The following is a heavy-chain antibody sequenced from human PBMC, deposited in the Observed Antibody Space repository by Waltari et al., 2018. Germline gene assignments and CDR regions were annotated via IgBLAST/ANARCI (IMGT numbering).Heavy chain of an antibody. V-gene: IGHV3-7*01. CDR3: ARDQMVTVTDDNWFDS. Sequence: EVQLVESGGGLVQPGGSLRLSCAASGFTFTKSWMSWVRQVPGKGLEWVANIKQDGSETYYVDSVKGRFTISRDNTENSLYLQMNSLRAEDTAVYYCARDQMVTVTDDNWFDSWGQGNLVTVSS. J-gene: IGHJ5*01. D-gene: IGHD4-17*01. CDR1: GFTFTKSW. CDR2: IKQDGSET.